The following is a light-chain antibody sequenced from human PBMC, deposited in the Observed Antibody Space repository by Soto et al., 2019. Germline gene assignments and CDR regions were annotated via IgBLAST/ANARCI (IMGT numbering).Light chain of an antibody. Sequence: QSVLTQPPSASGTPGQRVTIACSGSSSNIGTNYVYWYQKLPGAAPKLLIYGNDARPSGVPGQFSGSKSGTSASLAISGLRSEDEADYYCATWDDSQSGVVFGGGTKLTVL. V-gene: IGLV1-47*02. CDR3: ATWDDSQSGVV. CDR2: GND. J-gene: IGLJ2*01. CDR1: SSNIGTNY.